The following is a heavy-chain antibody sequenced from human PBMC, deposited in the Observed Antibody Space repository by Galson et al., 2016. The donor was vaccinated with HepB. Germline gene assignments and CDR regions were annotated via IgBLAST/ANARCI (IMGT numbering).Heavy chain of an antibody. V-gene: IGHV3-23*01. D-gene: IGHD3-22*01. Sequence: SLRLSCAASGFTFSRNAMSWVRQAPGKGLEWVSSVSGNGGSTYYADSVKGRFTISRDNSKNTLYLQMNSLRAEDTAVYYCTTFSMKGVDVWGKGTTVTVSS. J-gene: IGHJ6*04. CDR3: TTFSMKGVDV. CDR1: GFTFSRNA. CDR2: VSGNGGST.